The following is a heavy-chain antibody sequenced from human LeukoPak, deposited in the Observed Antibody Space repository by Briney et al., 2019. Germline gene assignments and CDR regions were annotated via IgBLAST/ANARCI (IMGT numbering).Heavy chain of an antibody. Sequence: SQTLSLTCTVSGDSISSGDYYWSWLRQPPGKGLEWIGYIYYSGNTDYNPSLKSRVTVSVDTSKNQFSLNLRSVTAADAAVYYCARGAVNVAARYFDWWGQGTLVTVSS. V-gene: IGHV4-30-4*01. D-gene: IGHD6-6*01. CDR3: ARGAVNVAARYFDW. J-gene: IGHJ4*02. CDR2: IYYSGNT. CDR1: GDSISSGDYY.